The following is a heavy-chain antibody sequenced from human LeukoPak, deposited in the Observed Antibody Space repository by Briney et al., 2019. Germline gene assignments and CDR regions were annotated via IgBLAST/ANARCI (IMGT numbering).Heavy chain of an antibody. CDR2: INPSGGSA. V-gene: IGHV1-46*03. CDR1: GYTFTNYY. CDR3: TRGITMVRGALTSNWFDPSNWFDP. Sequence: RASVKVSCKASGYTFTNYYMHWVRQAPGQGLEWMGIINPSGGSASYAQKFQGRVTMTRDTSTSTVYIELSSLRSEDTALYYCTRGITMVRGALTSNWFDPSNWFDPWGQGTLVTVSS. D-gene: IGHD3-10*01. J-gene: IGHJ5*02.